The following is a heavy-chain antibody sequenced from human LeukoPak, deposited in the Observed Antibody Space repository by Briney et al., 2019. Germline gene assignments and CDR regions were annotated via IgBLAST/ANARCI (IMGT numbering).Heavy chain of an antibody. D-gene: IGHD3-22*01. Sequence: SETLSLTCTVSGGSISSGDYYWSWIRQPPGTGLEWIGYIYYSGSTYYNPSLKSRVTISVDTSKNQFSLKLSSVTAADTAVYYCARESNYDSSGYYYAGFDYWGQGTLVTVSS. CDR3: ARESNYDSSGYYYAGFDY. J-gene: IGHJ4*02. CDR2: IYYSGST. V-gene: IGHV4-30-4*01. CDR1: GGSISSGDYY.